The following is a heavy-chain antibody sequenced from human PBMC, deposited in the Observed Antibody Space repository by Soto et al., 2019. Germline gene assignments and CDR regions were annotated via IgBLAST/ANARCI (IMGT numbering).Heavy chain of an antibody. D-gene: IGHD3-16*02. CDR3: ARGYVWWSYRTGRGLGY. V-gene: IGHV1-2*02. Sequence: QVQLVQSGAEVKKPGASVKVSCKASGYTFTGYYMHWVRQAPGQGLEWMGWINPNSGGTNYAQKFQGRVTMTRDTSISTAYMELSRLRSDDTAVYYCARGYVWWSYRTGRGLGYWGQGTLVTVSS. CDR1: GYTFTGYY. J-gene: IGHJ4*02. CDR2: INPNSGGT.